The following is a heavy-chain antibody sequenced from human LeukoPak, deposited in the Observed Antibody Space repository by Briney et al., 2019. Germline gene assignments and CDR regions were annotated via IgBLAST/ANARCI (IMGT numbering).Heavy chain of an antibody. Sequence: EASVKVSCKASGYTFAGYYMHWVRQAPGQGLEWMGWINPNSGGTNYAQKFQGRVTMTRDTSISTAYMELSRLRSDDTAVYYCARDIVDDDASYWGQGTLVTVSS. CDR3: ARDIVDDDASY. D-gene: IGHD2-15*01. CDR1: GYTFAGYY. V-gene: IGHV1-2*02. CDR2: INPNSGGT. J-gene: IGHJ4*02.